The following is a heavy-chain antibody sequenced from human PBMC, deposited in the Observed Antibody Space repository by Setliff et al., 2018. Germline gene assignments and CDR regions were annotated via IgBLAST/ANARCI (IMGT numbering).Heavy chain of an antibody. CDR1: GFIFDDYG. D-gene: IGHD4-17*01. J-gene: IGHJ5*02. V-gene: IGHV3-20*04. Sequence: GGSLRLSCAASGFIFDDYGMGWVRQVPGKGLEWVSGINWNGGSTSYADSVKGRFTISRDNAKNSLYLQMNSLRVEDTAFFYCARDPNGDYVGAFDPWGQGILVTVSS. CDR2: INWNGGST. CDR3: ARDPNGDYVGAFDP.